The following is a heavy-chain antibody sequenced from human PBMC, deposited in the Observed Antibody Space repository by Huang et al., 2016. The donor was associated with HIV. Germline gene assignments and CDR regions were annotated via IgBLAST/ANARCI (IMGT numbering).Heavy chain of an antibody. D-gene: IGHD2-8*02. CDR1: GFTVSTNY. J-gene: IGHJ4*02. CDR3: AKEGDTGAALGY. CDR2: IYSGGTT. V-gene: IGHV3-53*01. Sequence: EVQLVESGGGLIQPGGSLRLSCAASGFTVSTNYMTWVRQAPGKGLEWVSLIYSGGTTYYADSGKGRFTISRDDSENTLYLHMTGLRAGDTAVYYCAKEGDTGAALGYWGQGTLVTVS.